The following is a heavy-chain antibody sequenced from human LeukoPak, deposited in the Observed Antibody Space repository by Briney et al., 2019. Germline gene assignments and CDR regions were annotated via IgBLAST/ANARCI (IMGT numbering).Heavy chain of an antibody. D-gene: IGHD5-18*01. CDR2: IYYSGST. CDR1: GGFISSYY. V-gene: IGHV4-59*01. Sequence: SETLSLTCTVSGGFISSYYWSWIRQPPGKGLEWIGYIYYSGSTNYNPSLKCRVTISVDTSKNQFSLKLSSVTAADTAVYYCARVEGYSRLIDYWGQGTLVTVSS. J-gene: IGHJ4*02. CDR3: ARVEGYSRLIDY.